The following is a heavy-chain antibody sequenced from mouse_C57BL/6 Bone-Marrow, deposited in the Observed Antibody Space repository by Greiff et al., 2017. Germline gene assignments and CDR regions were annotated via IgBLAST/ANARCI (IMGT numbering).Heavy chain of an antibody. CDR2: ISNLAYSI. Sequence: DVKLVESGGGLVQPGGSLKLSCAASGFTFSDYGMAWVRQAPRKGPEWVAFISNLAYSIYYADTVTGRFTISRENAKNTLYLEMSSLRSEDTAMYYCARYDGYFYFDYWGQGTTLTVSS. CDR1: GFTFSDYG. CDR3: ARYDGYFYFDY. J-gene: IGHJ2*01. V-gene: IGHV5-15*01. D-gene: IGHD2-3*01.